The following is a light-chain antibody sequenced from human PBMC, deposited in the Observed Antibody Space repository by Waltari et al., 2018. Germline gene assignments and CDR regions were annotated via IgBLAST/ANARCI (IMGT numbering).Light chain of an antibody. Sequence: DIVMTQSSDSLAVSLGESATINHRSRQNVLFSSNNKNYLAWYQQKPGQPPKLLIYWASTRESGVPDRFSGSGSGTDFTLTISSLQAEDVAIYYCQQYYTTPYTFGQGTKLEIK. CDR3: QQYYTTPYT. J-gene: IGKJ2*01. V-gene: IGKV4-1*01. CDR1: QNVLFSSNNKNY. CDR2: WAS.